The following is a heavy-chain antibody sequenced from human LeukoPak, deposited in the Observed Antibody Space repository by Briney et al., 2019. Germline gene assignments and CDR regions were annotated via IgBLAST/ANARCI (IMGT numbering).Heavy chain of an antibody. D-gene: IGHD3-16*02. V-gene: IGHV3-33*01. CDR1: GFTFSSYG. CDR3: ARDFELSH. Sequence: GGSLRLSCAASGFTFSSYGMHWIRQAPGKGLEWVALIWYDGSSKHYADSVRGRFTISRDNSKNTLYLQMNSLRAEDTAVYYCARDFELSHWGQGTLVTVSS. J-gene: IGHJ4*02. CDR2: IWYDGSSK.